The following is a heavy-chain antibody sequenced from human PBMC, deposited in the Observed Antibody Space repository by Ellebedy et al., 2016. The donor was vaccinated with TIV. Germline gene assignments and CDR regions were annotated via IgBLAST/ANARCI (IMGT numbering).Heavy chain of an antibody. D-gene: IGHD5-12*01. Sequence: ASVKVSXKASSYTFTSYGISWVRQAPGQGLEWMAWISAYNGNTKYAQKVQGRVTLTTDTSARTAHMDLRNLRSDDTAIYYCARVLDSGYYPIDYWGQGTLVTVSS. V-gene: IGHV1-18*01. CDR1: SYTFTSYG. J-gene: IGHJ4*02. CDR3: ARVLDSGYYPIDY. CDR2: ISAYNGNT.